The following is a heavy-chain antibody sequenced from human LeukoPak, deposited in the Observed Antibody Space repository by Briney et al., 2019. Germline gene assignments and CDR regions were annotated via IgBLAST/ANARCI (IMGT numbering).Heavy chain of an antibody. CDR1: GFTFSSYA. J-gene: IGHJ5*02. CDR2: IRSNSDGGTI. V-gene: IGHV3-15*07. CDR3: ATDFYDST. Sequence: GGSLRLSCAASGFTFSSYAMNWVRQAPGKGLEWVGRIRSNSDGGTIDYAAPVKGRFTLSRDDSKTTLYLQMNSLQTEDTAVYYCATDFYDSTWGQGTLVTVSS. D-gene: IGHD3-22*01.